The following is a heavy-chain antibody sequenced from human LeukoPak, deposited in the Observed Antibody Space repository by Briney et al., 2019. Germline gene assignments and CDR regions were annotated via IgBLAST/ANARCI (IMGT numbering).Heavy chain of an antibody. CDR1: GFTVSSTY. CDR2: IYKDGKV. CDR3: ASRHCSGGDCYFAGADPFDH. D-gene: IGHD2-21*01. J-gene: IGHJ4*02. V-gene: IGHV3-53*01. Sequence: GGSLRLSCAASGFTVSSTYMSWVRQAPGKGLEWVSVIYKDGKVYYIDSVKGRFTISRDTSKNTLYLQMNSLRVEDTAVYYCASRHCSGGDCYFAGADPFDHWGQGTLVTVSS.